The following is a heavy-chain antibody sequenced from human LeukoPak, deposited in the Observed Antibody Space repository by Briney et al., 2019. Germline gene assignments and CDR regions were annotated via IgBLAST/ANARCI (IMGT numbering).Heavy chain of an antibody. V-gene: IGHV1-2*02. J-gene: IGHJ6*02. D-gene: IGHD1-26*01. Sequence: ASVKVSCKASGYTFTGYYMHWVRQAPGQGLEWMGWINPNSGGTNYAQKFQGRVTMTRDTSIRTAYMELRSLRSDDTAVYYCARGPPRVGELLDYYYYYGMDVWGQGTTVTVSS. CDR1: GYTFTGYY. CDR3: ARGPPRVGELLDYYYYYGMDV. CDR2: INPNSGGT.